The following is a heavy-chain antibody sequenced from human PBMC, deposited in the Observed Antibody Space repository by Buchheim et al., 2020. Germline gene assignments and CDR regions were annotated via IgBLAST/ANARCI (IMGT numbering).Heavy chain of an antibody. D-gene: IGHD3-22*01. CDR2: IIPILGIA. V-gene: IGHV1-69*04. CDR1: GGTFSSYA. J-gene: IGHJ1*01. CDR3: ARMVYYDSSGYYRTAEYFQH. Sequence: QVQLVQSGAEVKKPGSSVKVSCKASGGTFSSYAISWVRQAPGQGLEWMGRIIPILGIANYAQKFQGRVTITADKSTSTAYMERSSLRAEDTAVYYCARMVYYDSSGYYRTAEYFQHWGQGTL.